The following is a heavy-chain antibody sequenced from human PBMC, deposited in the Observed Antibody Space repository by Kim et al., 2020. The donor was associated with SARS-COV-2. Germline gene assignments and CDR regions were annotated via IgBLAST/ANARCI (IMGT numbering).Heavy chain of an antibody. V-gene: IGHV4-4*02. Sequence: SETLSLTCVVSGAVSGDSFSSGNWWTWVRQSPGQGLEWIGEVYHSGSTNYNPSLKSRVTISVDKSRNQFSLKLTSVTAADTAVYYCARAKSYYNYGMDVWGQGTSVTVAS. D-gene: IGHD5-12*01. CDR1: GDSFSSGNW. J-gene: IGHJ6*02. CDR2: VYHSGST. CDR3: ARAKSYYNYGMDV.